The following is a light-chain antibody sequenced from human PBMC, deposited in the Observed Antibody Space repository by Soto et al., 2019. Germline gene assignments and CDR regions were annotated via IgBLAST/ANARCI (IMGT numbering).Light chain of an antibody. CDR1: SSDFDGFTK. CDR2: DVT. J-gene: IGLJ1*01. Sequence: QSVLTQPASVSGSPGQSIAIPCTGTSSDFDGFTKVSWYQHHPDKAPKLMLYDVTNRPSGVSDRFSGSKSGNTASLTISGLQAEDEADYYCSSFTSSFTYVFGSGTKVTVL. CDR3: SSFTSSFTYV. V-gene: IGLV2-14*03.